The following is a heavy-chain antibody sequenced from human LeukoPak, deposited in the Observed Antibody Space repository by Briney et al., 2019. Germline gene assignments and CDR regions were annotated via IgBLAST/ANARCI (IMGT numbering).Heavy chain of an antibody. CDR3: ARSLYDILTDHYFDY. CDR1: GGSFSGYY. CDR2: INHSGST. Sequence: SETLSLTCAVYGGSFSGYYWSWTRQPPGKGLEWIGEINHSGSTNYNPSLKSRVTISVDTSKNQFSLKLSSVTAADTAVYYCARSLYDILTDHYFDYWGQGTLVTVSS. D-gene: IGHD3-9*01. J-gene: IGHJ4*02. V-gene: IGHV4-34*01.